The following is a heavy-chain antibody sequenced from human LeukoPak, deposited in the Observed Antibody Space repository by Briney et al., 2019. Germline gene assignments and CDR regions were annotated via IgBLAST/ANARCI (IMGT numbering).Heavy chain of an antibody. Sequence: SETLSLTCTVSGGFISSGGYYWSWIRQHPGKGREWIGYIDYSGSTYYNPSLKSRVTISVDTSKNQFSLKLSSVTAADTAVYYCARDSPPDSSGWPLVYDIWGQGTMVTVSS. V-gene: IGHV4-31*03. CDR2: IDYSGST. J-gene: IGHJ3*02. CDR1: GGFISSGGYY. CDR3: ARDSPPDSSGWPLVYDI. D-gene: IGHD6-19*01.